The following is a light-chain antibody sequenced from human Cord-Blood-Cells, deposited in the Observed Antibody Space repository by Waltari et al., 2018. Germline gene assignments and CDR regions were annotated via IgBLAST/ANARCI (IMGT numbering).Light chain of an antibody. Sequence: QSALPQPASVSGSPGQPITLPCPGTSREVGSYNLVSWYQQHPGKAPKLMIYEGSKRPSGVANRLSGSKSGNTASLTISGLQAEDEADYYCCSYAGSCVFGGGTKLTVL. J-gene: IGLJ3*02. CDR1: SREVGSYNL. V-gene: IGLV2-23*01. CDR2: EGS. CDR3: CSYAGSCV.